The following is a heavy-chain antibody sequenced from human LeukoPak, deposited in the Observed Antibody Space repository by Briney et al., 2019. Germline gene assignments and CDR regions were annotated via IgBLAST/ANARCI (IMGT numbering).Heavy chain of an antibody. V-gene: IGHV3-23*01. CDR3: AKVRKYCTNGVCYTPYFDY. Sequence: PGGSLRLSCAASGFTFSSYAMSWVRQAPGKGLEWVSAISGSGGSTYYADSVKGRFTISRDNSKNTLYLQMNSLRAEDTAVYYCAKVRKYCTNGVCYTPYFDYWGQGTLVTVSS. CDR1: GFTFSSYA. D-gene: IGHD2-8*01. J-gene: IGHJ4*02. CDR2: ISGSGGST.